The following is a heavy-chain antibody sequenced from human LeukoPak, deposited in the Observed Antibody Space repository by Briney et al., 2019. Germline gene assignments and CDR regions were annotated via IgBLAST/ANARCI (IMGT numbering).Heavy chain of an antibody. CDR3: AREWRGYSYFDY. D-gene: IGHD5-18*01. CDR2: ISISSSIM. V-gene: IGHV3-48*01. Sequence: QPGGSLRLSCAASGFTLSSYNMNWVRQAPGKGLEWISYISISSSIMYYADSVKGRFTISRDNTKNSLYLQMNSLRVEDTAVYYCAREWRGYSYFDYWGQGTLVTVSS. CDR1: GFTLSSYN. J-gene: IGHJ4*02.